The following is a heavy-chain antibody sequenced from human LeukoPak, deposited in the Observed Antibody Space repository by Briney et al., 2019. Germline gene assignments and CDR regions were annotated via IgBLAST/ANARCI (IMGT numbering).Heavy chain of an antibody. CDR1: GFTFHDYI. Sequence: HPGGSLRLSCAASGFTFHDYIMHWVRQAPGKGLEWVSGISWHSGSIGYADSVKGRFTISRDNAKNSLYLQVNSLRAEDTALYYCAKDTWDSSGYLSLWGQGTLVTVSS. V-gene: IGHV3-9*01. J-gene: IGHJ4*02. CDR2: ISWHSGSI. CDR3: AKDTWDSSGYLSL. D-gene: IGHD3-22*01.